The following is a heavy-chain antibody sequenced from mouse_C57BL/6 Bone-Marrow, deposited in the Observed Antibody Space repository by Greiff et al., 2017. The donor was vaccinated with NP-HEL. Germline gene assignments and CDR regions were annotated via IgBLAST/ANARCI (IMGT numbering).Heavy chain of an antibody. J-gene: IGHJ3*01. CDR3: ARDGYDGVAY. D-gene: IGHD2-2*01. CDR2: ISSGSSTT. Sequence: EVNLVESGGGLVKPGGSLKLSCAASGFTFSDYGMHWVRQAPEQGLEWVAYISSGSSTTYYADTVKGRSTFSRDNAKNTLFLQMTSLRSEDTAMDYCARDGYDGVAYWGQGTLVTVSA. CDR1: GFTFSDYG. V-gene: IGHV5-17*01.